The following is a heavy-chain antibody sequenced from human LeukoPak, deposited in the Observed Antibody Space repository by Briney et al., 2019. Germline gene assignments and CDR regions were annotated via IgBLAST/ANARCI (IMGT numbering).Heavy chain of an antibody. Sequence: GGSLRLSCAASGFTFDDYAMHWVRHAPGKGLEWVSGISWNSGSIGYADSVKGRFTISRDNAKNSLYLQMNSLRAEDTALYYCAKTEDPMRGIAVAGSNWGQGTLVTVSS. CDR1: GFTFDDYA. J-gene: IGHJ4*02. D-gene: IGHD6-19*01. CDR3: AKTEDPMRGIAVAGSN. CDR2: ISWNSGSI. V-gene: IGHV3-9*01.